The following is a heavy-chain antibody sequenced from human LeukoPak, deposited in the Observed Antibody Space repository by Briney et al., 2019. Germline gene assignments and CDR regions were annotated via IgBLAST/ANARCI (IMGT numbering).Heavy chain of an antibody. J-gene: IGHJ4*02. V-gene: IGHV4-38-2*01. CDR3: ARGGSGSYYDYYFDY. D-gene: IGHD3-10*01. Sequence: SETLSLTCAVSGYSISSGYYWGWIRQPPGKGLEWIGSIYHSGSTYYNPSLKSRFNISVATSKNPFSLKLSPVTAADTAVYYCARGGSGSYYDYYFDYWGQGTLVTVSS. CDR1: GYSISSGYY. CDR2: IYHSGST.